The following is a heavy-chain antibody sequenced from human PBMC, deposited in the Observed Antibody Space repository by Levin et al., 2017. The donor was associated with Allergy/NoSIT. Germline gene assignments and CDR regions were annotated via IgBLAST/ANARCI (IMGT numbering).Heavy chain of an antibody. J-gene: IGHJ5*02. D-gene: IGHD3-10*01. Sequence: GESLKISCKASGYTFTGYYMHWVRQAPGQGLEWMGWINPNSGGTNYAQKFQGRVTMTRDTSISTAYRELSRLRSDDTAVYYCARGELISWFDPWGQGTLVTVSS. CDR2: INPNSGGT. CDR1: GYTFTGYY. CDR3: ARGELISWFDP. V-gene: IGHV1-2*02.